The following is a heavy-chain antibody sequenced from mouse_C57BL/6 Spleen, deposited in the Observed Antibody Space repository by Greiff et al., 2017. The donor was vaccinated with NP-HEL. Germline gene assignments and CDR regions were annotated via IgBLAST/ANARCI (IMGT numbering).Heavy chain of an antibody. CDR1: GFNIKDSY. D-gene: IGHD1-1*01. V-gene: IGHV14-1*01. J-gene: IGHJ2*01. CDR2: LDPAAGDT. Sequence: VQLQQSGAELVRPGASVKLSCTASGFNIKDSYMTWVKQSPVQRLEWIGRLDPAAGDTEYATKFQGKATMTADTSSNTAYLKLSSLASEDTAVYDFAKVYGSSPWYFDYWGKGTTLTVSS. CDR3: AKVYGSSPWYFDY.